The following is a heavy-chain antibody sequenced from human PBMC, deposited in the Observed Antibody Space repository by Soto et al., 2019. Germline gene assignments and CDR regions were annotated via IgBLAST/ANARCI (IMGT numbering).Heavy chain of an antibody. V-gene: IGHV1-18*01. CDR2: ISAYNGNT. J-gene: IGHJ6*03. Sequence: ASVKVSCKASGYTFTSYGISWVRQAPGQGLEWMGWISAYNGNTNYAQKLQGRVTMTTDTSTSTAYMELRSLRSDDTAVYYCARAGKVAPAEIYYYRDVWGKGTTVTVSS. D-gene: IGHD2-2*01. CDR1: GYTFTSYG. CDR3: ARAGKVAPAEIYYYRDV.